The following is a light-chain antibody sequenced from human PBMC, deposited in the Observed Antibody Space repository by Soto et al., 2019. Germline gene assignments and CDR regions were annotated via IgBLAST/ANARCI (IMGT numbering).Light chain of an antibody. Sequence: DIVMTQSPDSLAVSLGERATINCKSSQSVLYSSNNKNYLAWYQQKPGQPRKLLIYWASTRESGVPDRFSGGGSGTYFALTISSLQAEDVAVYYCQQYYTTPQTFGQGTKVEIK. V-gene: IGKV4-1*01. J-gene: IGKJ1*01. CDR1: QSVLYSSNNKNY. CDR2: WAS. CDR3: QQYYTTPQT.